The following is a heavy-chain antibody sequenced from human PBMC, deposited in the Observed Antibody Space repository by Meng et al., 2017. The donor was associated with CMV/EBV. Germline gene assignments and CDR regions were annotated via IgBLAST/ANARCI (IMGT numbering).Heavy chain of an antibody. CDR2: IYWNDDK. J-gene: IGHJ4*02. CDR3: AHTKSYYDILTGYQPGYFDY. D-gene: IGHD3-9*01. Sequence: SGPTLVKPTQTLTLTCTFSGFSLSTRRVGVGWIRQPPGKALEWLALIYWNDDKRYSPSLKSRLTITKDTSKNQVVLTMTNMDPVDTATYYCAHTKSYYDILTGYQPGYFDYWGQGTLVTVSS. V-gene: IGHV2-5*01. CDR1: GFSLSTRRVG.